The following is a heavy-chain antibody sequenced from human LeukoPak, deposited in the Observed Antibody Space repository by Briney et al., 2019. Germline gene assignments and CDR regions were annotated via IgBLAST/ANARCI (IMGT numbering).Heavy chain of an antibody. D-gene: IGHD3-16*01. CDR1: GDSISGSY. J-gene: IGHJ6*02. CDR3: VKFGVDYDMGV. V-gene: IGHV4-59*03. CDR2: IHYSGRA. Sequence: PSETLSLTCTVSGDSISGSYWTWVRQPPGQGLEWIGQIHYSGRADYNPSLKRRITISVDTSKNQMSLTLTSVTAADTAIYYCVKFGVDYDMGVWGQGTTVPVSS.